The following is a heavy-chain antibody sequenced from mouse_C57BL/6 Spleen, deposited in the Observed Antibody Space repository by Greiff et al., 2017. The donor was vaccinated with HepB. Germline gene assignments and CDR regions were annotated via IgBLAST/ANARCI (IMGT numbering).Heavy chain of an antibody. CDR3: ARGGDGYWDEADY. CDR2: IHPNSGST. CDR1: GYTFTSYW. J-gene: IGHJ2*01. D-gene: IGHD2-3*01. Sequence: QVQLQQPGAELVKPGASVKLSCKASGYTFTSYWMHWVKQRPGQGLEWIGMIHPNSGSTNYNEKFKSKATLTVDKSSSTAYMQLSSLTSEDSAVYYCARGGDGYWDEADYWGQGTTLTVSS. V-gene: IGHV1-64*01.